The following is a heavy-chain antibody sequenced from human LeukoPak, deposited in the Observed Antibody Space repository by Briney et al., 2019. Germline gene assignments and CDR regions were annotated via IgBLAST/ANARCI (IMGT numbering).Heavy chain of an antibody. J-gene: IGHJ3*02. CDR2: IWYDGSNK. CDR1: GFTFSSYG. CDR3: AEIAGTRGDAFDI. D-gene: IGHD6-13*01. Sequence: GGSLRLSCAASGFTFSSYGMHWVRQAPGKGLEWVAVIWYDGSNKYYADSVKGRFTISRDNSKNTLYLQMNSLRAEDTAVYYCAEIAGTRGDAFDIWGQGTMVTVSS. V-gene: IGHV3-33*06.